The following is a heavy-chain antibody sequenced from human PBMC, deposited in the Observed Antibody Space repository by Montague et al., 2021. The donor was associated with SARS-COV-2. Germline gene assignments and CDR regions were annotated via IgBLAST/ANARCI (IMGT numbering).Heavy chain of an antibody. J-gene: IGHJ4*02. CDR3: ARDFDY. CDR1: GGSISSYY. CDR2: IFHSGIT. Sequence: ETLSLTCSVSGGSISSYYWSWIRQSPGKGLERIGYIFHSGITDYNPSLKSRVTLSVDTSKNQFSLRLSSVTAADTAVYYCARDFDYWGQGTLVTVSS. V-gene: IGHV4-59*13.